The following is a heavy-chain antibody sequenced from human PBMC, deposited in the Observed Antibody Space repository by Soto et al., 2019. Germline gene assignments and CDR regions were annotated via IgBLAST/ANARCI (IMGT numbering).Heavy chain of an antibody. J-gene: IGHJ4*02. Sequence: GGSLRLSCAASGFTFSDYYMSWIRQAPGKGLEWVSYISSSGSTIYYADSVKDRFTISRDNAKNSLYLQMNSLRAEDTAVYYCARERGQQLAIYYFDYWGQGTLVTVSS. CDR1: GFTFSDYY. CDR3: ARERGQQLAIYYFDY. CDR2: ISSSGSTI. V-gene: IGHV3-11*01. D-gene: IGHD6-13*01.